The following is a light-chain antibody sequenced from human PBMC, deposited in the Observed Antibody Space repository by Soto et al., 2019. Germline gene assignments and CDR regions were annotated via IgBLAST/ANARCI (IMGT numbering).Light chain of an antibody. CDR1: RSVSGNY. Sequence: EIVLTQSPGTLSLSPGERATLSCRASRSVSGNYLAWYQQKPGQAPRLLIFAASSRAPGIPDRFSGSGSGADFTLTITRLEPEDFAIYFCQHYGSSSWTFGQGTKVEVK. J-gene: IGKJ1*01. CDR2: AAS. CDR3: QHYGSSSWT. V-gene: IGKV3-20*01.